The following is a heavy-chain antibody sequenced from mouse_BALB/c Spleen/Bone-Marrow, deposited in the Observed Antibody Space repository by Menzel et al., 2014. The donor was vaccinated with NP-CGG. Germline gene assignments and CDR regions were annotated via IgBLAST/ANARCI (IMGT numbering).Heavy chain of an antibody. CDR2: IDPANGNT. CDR1: GFNIKDTY. J-gene: IGHJ1*01. D-gene: IGHD1-2*01. CDR3: ARGGTTATWYFDV. Sequence: SGAELVKPGASVKLSCTASGFNIKDTYMHWVKQRPEQGLEGIGRIDPANGNTKYDPKFQGKATITADTSSNTAYLQLSSLTSEDTAVYYCARGGTTATWYFDVWGAGTTVTVSS. V-gene: IGHV14-3*02.